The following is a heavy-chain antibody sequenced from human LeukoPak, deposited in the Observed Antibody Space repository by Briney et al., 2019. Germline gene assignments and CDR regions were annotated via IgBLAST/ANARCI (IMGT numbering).Heavy chain of an antibody. CDR2: IYSGGST. D-gene: IGHD4-23*01. CDR3: ARDLGGNSFDY. CDR1: GFTFSRHS. V-gene: IGHV3-53*01. Sequence: GGSLRLSCAASGFTFSRHSINWVRQAPGKGLEWVSVIYSGGSTYYADSVKGRFTISRDNSKNTLYLQMNSLRAEDTAVYYCARDLGGNSFDYWGQGTLVTVSS. J-gene: IGHJ4*02.